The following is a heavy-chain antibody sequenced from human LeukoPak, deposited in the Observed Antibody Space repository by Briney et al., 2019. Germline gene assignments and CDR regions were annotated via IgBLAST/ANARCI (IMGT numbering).Heavy chain of an antibody. Sequence: KSSETLALTCTVSGDSISSSSYYWGWIRQPPGKGLEWNGSIYYRGTTYYNTSLKSRVTITVDTSNNQFSLKLNSVTAADTAVYFCAREYSRSVVAGSRPDYWGQGLLVAVSS. CDR3: AREYSRSVVAGSRPDY. CDR2: IYYRGTT. J-gene: IGHJ4*02. D-gene: IGHD2-21*01. V-gene: IGHV4-39*02. CDR1: GDSISSSSYY.